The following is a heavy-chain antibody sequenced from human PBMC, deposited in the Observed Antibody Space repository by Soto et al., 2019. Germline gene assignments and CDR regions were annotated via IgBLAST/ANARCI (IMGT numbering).Heavy chain of an antibody. D-gene: IGHD3-10*01. CDR1: GYTFTSYY. Sequence: ASVKVSCKASGYTFTSYYMHWVRQAPGQGLEWMGIINPSGGSTSYAQKFQGRVTMTRDTSTSTVYMELSSLRSEDTAVYYCARVLWFGDPDYYYGMDVWGQGTTVTSP. J-gene: IGHJ6*02. CDR2: INPSGGST. V-gene: IGHV1-46*01. CDR3: ARVLWFGDPDYYYGMDV.